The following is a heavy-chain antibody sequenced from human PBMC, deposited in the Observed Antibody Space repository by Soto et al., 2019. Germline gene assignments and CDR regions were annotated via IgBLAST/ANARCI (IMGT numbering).Heavy chain of an antibody. J-gene: IGHJ4*02. V-gene: IGHV3-21*01. D-gene: IGHD1-7*01. CDR3: ARAELRLPFDY. CDR2: ISSSSSYI. CDR1: GFTFSSYS. Sequence: GGSLRLSCAASGFTFSSYSMNWVRQAPGKGLEWVSSISSSSSYIYYADSVKGRFTICRDNAKNSLYLQMNSLRAEDTAVYYCARAELRLPFDYWGQGTLVTVSS.